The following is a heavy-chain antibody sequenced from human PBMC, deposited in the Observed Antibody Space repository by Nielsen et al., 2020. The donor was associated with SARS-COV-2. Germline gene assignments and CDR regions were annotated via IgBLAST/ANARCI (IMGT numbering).Heavy chain of an antibody. CDR1: GLTFDDYA. CDR2: ISWNSGSI. D-gene: IGHD1-26*01. CDR3: AYAEEVGY. J-gene: IGHJ4*02. V-gene: IGHV3-9*01. Sequence: GGSLRLSCAASGLTFDDYAMPWVRQAPGKGLEWVSGISWNSGSIGYADSVKGRFTISRYNAKNSLYLQMNSLRAEDTALYYCAYAEEVGYWGQGTLVTVSS.